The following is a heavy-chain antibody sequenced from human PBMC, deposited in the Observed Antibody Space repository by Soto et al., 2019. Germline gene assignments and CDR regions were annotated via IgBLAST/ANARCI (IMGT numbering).Heavy chain of an antibody. CDR2: ISAYNGNT. D-gene: IGHD3-3*01. J-gene: IGHJ6*02. V-gene: IGHV1-18*04. CDR3: ARDPRLRFLEWLSYGMDV. CDR1: GYTFTSYG. Sequence: VASVKVSCKASGYTFTSYGISWVRQAPGQGLEWMGWISAYNGNTNYAQKLQGRVTMTTDTSTSTAYMELRSLRSDDTAVYYCARDPRLRFLEWLSYGMDVWGQGTTVTVSS.